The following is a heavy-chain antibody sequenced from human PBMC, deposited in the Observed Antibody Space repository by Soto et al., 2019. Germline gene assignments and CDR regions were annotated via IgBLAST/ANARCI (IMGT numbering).Heavy chain of an antibody. CDR3: AREFVVPAAMSGEGYGMDV. V-gene: IGHV1-18*01. J-gene: IGHJ6*02. CDR2: ISAYNGNT. Sequence: ASVKVSCKASGYTFTSYGISWVRQAPGQGLEWMGWISAYNGNTNYAQKLQGRVTMTTDTSTSTAYMELRSLRSDDTAVYYCAREFVVPAAMSGEGYGMDVWGQGTTVTVSS. CDR1: GYTFTSYG. D-gene: IGHD2-2*01.